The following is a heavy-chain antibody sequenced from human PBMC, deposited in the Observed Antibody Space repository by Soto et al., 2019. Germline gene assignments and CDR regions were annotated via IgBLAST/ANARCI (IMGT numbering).Heavy chain of an antibody. Sequence: SETLSLTCTVSGGSISSYYWSWIQQPPGKGLEWIGYIYYSGSTNHNPSLKSRVTISVDTSKNQFSLKLSSVTAADTAVYYCARGATVVPEYWGQGTLVTVSS. V-gene: IGHV4-59*01. D-gene: IGHD2-15*01. CDR3: ARGATVVPEY. J-gene: IGHJ4*02. CDR2: IYYSGST. CDR1: GGSISSYY.